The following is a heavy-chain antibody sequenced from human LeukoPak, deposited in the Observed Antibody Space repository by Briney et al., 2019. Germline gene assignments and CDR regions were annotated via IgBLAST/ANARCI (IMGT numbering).Heavy chain of an antibody. CDR3: ARVQIELATIYSPVFIYSDY. CDR2: ISYDGSDK. CDR1: GFSFSYYS. Sequence: GRSLRLSCAASGFSFSYYSMHWVRQAPGKGLEWVAVISYDGSDKYCADSVKGRFTMSRDNSKNTLYLQMNSLRIEDTAIYYCARVQIELATIYSPVFIYSDYWGQGTLVTVSS. D-gene: IGHD5-12*01. J-gene: IGHJ4*02. V-gene: IGHV3-30-3*01.